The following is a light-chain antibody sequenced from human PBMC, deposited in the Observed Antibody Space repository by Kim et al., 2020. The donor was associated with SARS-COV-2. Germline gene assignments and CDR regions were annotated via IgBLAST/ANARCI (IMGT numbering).Light chain of an antibody. V-gene: IGLV3-1*01. CDR3: QAWDSSTGLYV. CDR2: QHN. J-gene: IGLJ1*01. Sequence: SYELTQPPSVSVSPGQTASITCSGDKLGDKYACWYQQKPGQSPVLVIYQHNKRPSGIPERFSGSNSGNTATLTISGTQAMDEADYYCQAWDSSTGLYVFGTGTKVTVL. CDR1: KLGDKY.